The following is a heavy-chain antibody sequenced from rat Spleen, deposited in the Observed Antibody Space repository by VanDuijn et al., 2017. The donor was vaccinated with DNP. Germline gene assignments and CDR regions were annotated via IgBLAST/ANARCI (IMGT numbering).Heavy chain of an antibody. CDR3: ARPIYNNHGGFAY. D-gene: IGHD1-10*01. J-gene: IGHJ3*01. Sequence: EVQLVESGGGLVQPGRFLKLSCAASGFTFSDYYMAWVRQAPTKGLEWVAYLTYDGGSTYYRDSVKGRFTISRDNAKSTLYLQMNSLRSEDMATYYCARPIYNNHGGFAYWGQGTLVSVSS. V-gene: IGHV5-22*01. CDR1: GFTFSDYY. CDR2: LTYDGGST.